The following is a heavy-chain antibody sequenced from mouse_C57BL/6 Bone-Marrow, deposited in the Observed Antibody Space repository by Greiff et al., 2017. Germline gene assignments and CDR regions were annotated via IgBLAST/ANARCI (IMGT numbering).Heavy chain of an antibody. CDR2: IWCGGST. D-gene: IGHD2-4*01. CDR3: DRNCDYGDWFAY. CDR1: GFSFTSYG. J-gene: IGHJ3*01. Sequence: QVQLQQSGPGLVQPSPSLSITCTVSGFSFTSYGVHWVRQSPGNGLEWLGVIWCGGSTAYNAAFISRLTISTDNSNSQVFFKMKSLQANDTAKYDCDRNCDYGDWFAYWGQGTLVTVSA. V-gene: IGHV2-2*02.